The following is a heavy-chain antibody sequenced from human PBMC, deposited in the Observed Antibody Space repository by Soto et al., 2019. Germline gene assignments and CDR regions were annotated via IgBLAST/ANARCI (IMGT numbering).Heavy chain of an antibody. CDR1: GYAFTGYY. CDR3: ATRYSYVHF. CDR2: INPNSGDT. J-gene: IGHJ4*02. V-gene: IGHV1-2*02. Sequence: VASVKVSCKSSGYAFTGYYIHWVRQAPGQGLEWMGWINPNSGDTNYAQKFQGRVTMTRDTSFSTAYMGLSSLRSDDTAVYYCATRYSYVHFWGQGTLVTVSS. D-gene: IGHD5-18*01.